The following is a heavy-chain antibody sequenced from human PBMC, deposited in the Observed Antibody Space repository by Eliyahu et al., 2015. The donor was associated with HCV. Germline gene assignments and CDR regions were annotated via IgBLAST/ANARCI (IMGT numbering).Heavy chain of an antibody. CDR2: ISGSGGST. CDR3: AKDISYDILTGYYRGFDY. Sequence: EVQLLESGGGLVQPGGSLRLSCAASGFTFSXXAMSWVRQAPGKGLEWVSAISGSGGSTYYADSVKGRFTISRDNSKNTLYLQMNSLRAEDTAVYYCAKDISYDILTGYYRGFDYWGQGTLVTVSS. CDR1: GFTFSXXA. J-gene: IGHJ4*02. D-gene: IGHD3-9*01. V-gene: IGHV3-23*01.